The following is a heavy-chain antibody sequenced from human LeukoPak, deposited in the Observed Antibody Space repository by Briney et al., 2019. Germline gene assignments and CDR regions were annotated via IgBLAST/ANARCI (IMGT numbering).Heavy chain of an antibody. V-gene: IGHV1-18*01. CDR1: GYTFTSYG. J-gene: IGHJ6*02. Sequence: ASVKVSCKASGYTFTSYGISWVRQAPGQGLEWMGWISAYNGNTNYAQKLQGRVTMTTDTSTSTAYMELRSLRSDDTAVYYCARDTPMVLDYYYGMDVWGQGTTVTVSS. CDR3: ARDTPMVLDYYYGMDV. D-gene: IGHD3-10*01. CDR2: ISAYNGNT.